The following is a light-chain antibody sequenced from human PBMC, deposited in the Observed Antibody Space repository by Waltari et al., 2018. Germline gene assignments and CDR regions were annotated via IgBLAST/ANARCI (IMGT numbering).Light chain of an antibody. CDR2: WAS. CDR1: LSFLHSPNNKNY. V-gene: IGKV4-1*01. CDR3: QQYLYDPLT. Sequence: DIVMTQSPDSLAVSLGERTTINCKSSLSFLHSPNNKNYIAWYQQKPGQPPKLLIYWASTRQSGVPDRFSGSGSGTDFTLTISSLQAADVAVYYCQQYLYDPLTFGGGTKVEIK. J-gene: IGKJ4*01.